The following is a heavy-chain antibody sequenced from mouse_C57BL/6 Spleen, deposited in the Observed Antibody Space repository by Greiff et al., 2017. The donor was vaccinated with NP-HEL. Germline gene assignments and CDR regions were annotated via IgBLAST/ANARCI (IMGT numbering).Heavy chain of an antibody. CDR3: ARIYYDPYYAMDY. Sequence: QVQLQQPGAELVKPGASVKLSCKASGYTFTSYWLPWVTQRPGQGLAWIGMIHPNRCSTNYNEKFKSKATLTVDKSSSTAYMQLSSLTSEDSAVYYCARIYYDPYYAMDYWGQGTSVTVSS. CDR2: IHPNRCST. J-gene: IGHJ4*01. D-gene: IGHD2-4*01. CDR1: GYTFTSYW. V-gene: IGHV1-64*01.